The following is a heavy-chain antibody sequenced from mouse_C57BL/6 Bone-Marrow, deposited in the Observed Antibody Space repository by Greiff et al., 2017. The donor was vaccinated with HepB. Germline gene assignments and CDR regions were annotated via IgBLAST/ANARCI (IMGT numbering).Heavy chain of an antibody. Sequence: EVKLMESGPGLVKPSQSLSLTCSVTGYSITSGYYWNWIRQFPGNKLEWMGYISYDGSNNYNPSLKNRISITRETSKNQFFLKLNSVTTEDTATYYCARAYGSAMDYWGQGTSVTVSS. CDR3: ARAYGSAMDY. V-gene: IGHV3-6*01. J-gene: IGHJ4*01. CDR1: GYSITSGYY. CDR2: ISYDGSN. D-gene: IGHD1-1*01.